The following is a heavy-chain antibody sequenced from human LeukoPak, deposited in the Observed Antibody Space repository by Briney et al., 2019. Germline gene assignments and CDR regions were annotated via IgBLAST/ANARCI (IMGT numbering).Heavy chain of an antibody. Sequence: PGGSLRLSCAASGFTVSSNYMSWVRQAQGKGLEWVSVIYSGGSTYYADSVKGRFTISRDNSKNTLYLQMNSLRAEDTAVYYCAGRQLVRLADAFDIWGQGTMVTVSS. J-gene: IGHJ3*02. V-gene: IGHV3-53*01. CDR1: GFTVSSNY. D-gene: IGHD6-13*01. CDR3: AGRQLVRLADAFDI. CDR2: IYSGGST.